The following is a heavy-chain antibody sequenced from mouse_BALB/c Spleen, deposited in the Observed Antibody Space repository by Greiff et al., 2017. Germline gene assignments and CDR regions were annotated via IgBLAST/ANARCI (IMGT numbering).Heavy chain of an antibody. V-gene: IGHV14-3*02. CDR3: ARSGSSYWYFDV. CDR2: IDPANGNT. Sequence: EVQLQQSGAELVKPGASVKLSCTASGFNIKDTYMHWVKQRPEQGLELIGRIDPANGNTKYDPKFQGKATITADTSSNTAYLQLSSLTSEDTAVYYCARSGSSYWYFDVWGAGTTVTVSS. J-gene: IGHJ1*01. CDR1: GFNIKDTY. D-gene: IGHD1-1*01.